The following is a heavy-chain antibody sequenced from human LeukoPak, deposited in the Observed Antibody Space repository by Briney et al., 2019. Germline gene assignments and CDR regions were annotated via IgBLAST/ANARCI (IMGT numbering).Heavy chain of an antibody. CDR1: GFSLSTSGMC. Sequence: ESGPTLVNPTQTLTLTCTFSGFSLSTSGMCVSWIRQPPGKALEWLARIDWDDDKYYSSSLKTRLTISKDTSKDQVVLTMTNMDPVDTATYYCARIRYYYDSSGYFGWFDSWGQGTLVTVSS. CDR2: IDWDDDK. J-gene: IGHJ5*01. V-gene: IGHV2-70*11. D-gene: IGHD3-22*01. CDR3: ARIRYYYDSSGYFGWFDS.